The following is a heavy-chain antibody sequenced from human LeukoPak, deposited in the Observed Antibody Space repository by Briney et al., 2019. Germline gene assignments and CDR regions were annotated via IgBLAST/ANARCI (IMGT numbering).Heavy chain of an antibody. CDR3: ARQERGGNTSAAFDI. J-gene: IGHJ3*02. V-gene: IGHV5-51*01. CDR2: IYPGDSDT. Sequence: GESLKSSCKGSGYSFTSYWIGWVRQMPGKGLEWMGIIYPGDSDTRYSPSFQGQVTISADKSISTAYLQWSSLKASDTAMYYCARQERGGNTSAAFDIWGQGTMVTVSS. D-gene: IGHD4-23*01. CDR1: GYSFTSYW.